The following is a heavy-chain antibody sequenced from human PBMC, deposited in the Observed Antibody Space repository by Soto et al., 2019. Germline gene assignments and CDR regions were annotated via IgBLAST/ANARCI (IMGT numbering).Heavy chain of an antibody. Sequence: VQLVESGGGVVQPGRSLRLSCAASGFTFSSYAMHWVRQAPGKGLEWVAVISYDGSNKYYADSVKGRFTISRDNSKNTLYLQMNSLRAEDTAVYYCAREGIYGDYGWYFDLWGRGTLVTVSS. D-gene: IGHD4-17*01. CDR3: AREGIYGDYGWYFDL. J-gene: IGHJ2*01. V-gene: IGHV3-30-3*01. CDR1: GFTFSSYA. CDR2: ISYDGSNK.